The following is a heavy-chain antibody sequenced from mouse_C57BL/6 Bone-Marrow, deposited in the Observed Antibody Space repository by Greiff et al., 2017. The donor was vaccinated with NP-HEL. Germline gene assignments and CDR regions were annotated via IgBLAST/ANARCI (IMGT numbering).Heavy chain of an antibody. D-gene: IGHD2-3*01. CDR2: INPYNGGT. V-gene: IGHV1-19*01. CDR3: ARHDGYYPAWFAY. J-gene: IGHJ3*01. Sequence: VQLQQSGPVLVKPGASVKMSCKASGYTFTDYYMNWVKQSHGKSLEWIGVINPYNGGTSYNQKFKGKATLTVDKSSSTAYMELNSLTSEDSAVYDCARHDGYYPAWFAYWGQGTLVTVSA. CDR1: GYTFTDYY.